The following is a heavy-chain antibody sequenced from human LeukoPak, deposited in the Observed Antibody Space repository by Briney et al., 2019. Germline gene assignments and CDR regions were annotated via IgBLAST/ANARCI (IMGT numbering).Heavy chain of an antibody. V-gene: IGHV3-48*03. CDR3: AATYYYDGSVDY. D-gene: IGHD3-22*01. CDR2: ISSTGSNI. CDR1: GFTFSTYE. Sequence: GGSLRLSCAASGFTFSTYEMNWVRQAPGKGLEWVSYISSTGSNIYYADSVKGRFTISRDNAKNSLYLLMNSLRTEDTAVYYCAATYYYDGSVDYWGQGTLVTVSS. J-gene: IGHJ4*02.